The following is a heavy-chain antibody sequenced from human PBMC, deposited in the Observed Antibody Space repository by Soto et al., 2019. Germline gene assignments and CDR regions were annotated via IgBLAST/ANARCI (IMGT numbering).Heavy chain of an antibody. CDR1: GFTFSSYG. V-gene: IGHV3-30*18. CDR2: ISYDGSNK. D-gene: IGHD5-12*01. CDR3: AKEVEMATIMGGDY. J-gene: IGHJ4*02. Sequence: QVQLVESGGGVVQPGRSLRLSCAASGFTFSSYGMHWVRQAPGKGLEWVAVISYDGSNKYYADSVKGRFTISRDNSKNPLYLQMNRLRAEDTAVYYCAKEVEMATIMGGDYWGQGTLVTVSS.